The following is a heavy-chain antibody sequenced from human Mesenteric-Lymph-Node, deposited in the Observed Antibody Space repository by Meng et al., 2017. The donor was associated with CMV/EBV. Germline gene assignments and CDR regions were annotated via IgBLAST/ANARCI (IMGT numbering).Heavy chain of an antibody. J-gene: IGHJ4*02. CDR3: AKDWIPNSSGWDYLDY. CDR2: INWNGGST. V-gene: IGHV3-20*04. D-gene: IGHD6-19*01. CDR1: GFTFDDYG. Sequence: GGSLRLSCAASGFTFDDYGMSWVRQAPGKGLEWVSGINWNGGSTGYADSVKGRFTISRDNSKNTLYLQMNSLRAEDTAVYYCAKDWIPNSSGWDYLDYWGQGTLVTVSS.